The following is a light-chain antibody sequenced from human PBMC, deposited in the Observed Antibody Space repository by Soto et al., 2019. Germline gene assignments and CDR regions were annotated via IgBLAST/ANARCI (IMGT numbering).Light chain of an antibody. Sequence: EIVLTQSPGTLSLAPEERATLSCRASQSVSSNYLAWYQRKPGQAPRLLIYGASSRAIDIPNRFSGSGSGTDFTLTITRLEPEDFAVYYCQRYGSSPPTFGQGTKVEI. CDR1: QSVSSNY. CDR2: GAS. CDR3: QRYGSSPPT. V-gene: IGKV3-20*01. J-gene: IGKJ1*01.